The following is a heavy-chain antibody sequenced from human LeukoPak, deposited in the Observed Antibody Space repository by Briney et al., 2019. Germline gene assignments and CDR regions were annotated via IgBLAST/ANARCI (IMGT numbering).Heavy chain of an antibody. Sequence: SETLSLTCTVSGDSISDSDYYWGWIRQPPGKGLEWIGSIYYTGSTYYNPSLKSRVTISVDTSKNQFSLKLSSVTAADTAVYYCARDRSVIERVLFDYWGQGTLVTVSS. CDR1: GDSISDSDYY. D-gene: IGHD3-22*01. CDR2: IYYTGST. V-gene: IGHV4-39*07. CDR3: ARDRSVIERVLFDY. J-gene: IGHJ4*02.